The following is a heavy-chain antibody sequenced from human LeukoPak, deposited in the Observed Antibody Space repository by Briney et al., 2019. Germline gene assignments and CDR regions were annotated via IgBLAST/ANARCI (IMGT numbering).Heavy chain of an antibody. J-gene: IGHJ3*02. CDR1: GSSFSSYY. CDR3: ARDERGFDI. CDR2: INHSGST. V-gene: IGHV4-34*01. Sequence: SETLSLTCTVSGSSFSSYYWTWIRQPPGKGLEWIGEINHSGSTNYNPSLKSRVTISVDASKNQFSLKLSSVTAADTAVYYCARDERGFDIWGQGTMVTVSS.